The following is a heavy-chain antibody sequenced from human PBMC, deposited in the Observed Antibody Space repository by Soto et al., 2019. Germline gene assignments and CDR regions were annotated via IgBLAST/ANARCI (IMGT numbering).Heavy chain of an antibody. Sequence: QLQLQESGLGLVKPSQTLSLTCAVSGGSISSGRYSWSWIRQPPGKGLEWIGYIYHSGSTYYNPSLKSRVTISVYRSKNQFSLKLSSVTASDTAVYYCARAHGSGWGAFDIWVQGTMVTVSS. CDR2: IYHSGST. V-gene: IGHV4-30-2*01. CDR1: GGSISSGRYS. CDR3: ARAHGSGWGAFDI. J-gene: IGHJ3*02. D-gene: IGHD3-10*01.